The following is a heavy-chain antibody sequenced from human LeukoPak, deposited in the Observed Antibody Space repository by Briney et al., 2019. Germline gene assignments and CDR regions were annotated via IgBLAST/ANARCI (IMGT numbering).Heavy chain of an antibody. CDR1: GFTFDDYA. Sequence: GGSLRLSCAASGFTFDDYAMHWVRQAPGKGLEWVSGISWNSGSIGYADSVKGRFTISRDNSKNTLYLQMNSLRAEDTAVYYCARPSVSLQNWFDPWGQGTLVTVSS. J-gene: IGHJ5*02. CDR2: ISWNSGSI. D-gene: IGHD4-11*01. CDR3: ARPSVSLQNWFDP. V-gene: IGHV3-9*01.